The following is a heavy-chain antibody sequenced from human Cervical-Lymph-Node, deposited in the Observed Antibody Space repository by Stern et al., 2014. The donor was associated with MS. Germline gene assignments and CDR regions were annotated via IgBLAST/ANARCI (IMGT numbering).Heavy chain of an antibody. CDR2: INPNSGGT. CDR1: GYIFTDYY. Sequence: QVQLLQPGAEAKAPGASMKVSCRASGYIFTDYYLNWVRQAPGQGLEWLGWINPNSGGTNYAQNFQGRVTMTRDTSISTAYMELRWLGYADTAVYYCARGSGTAYDLRGDYWGQGTLVTVSS. J-gene: IGHJ4*01. D-gene: IGHD3-3*01. CDR3: ARGSGTAYDLRGDY. V-gene: IGHV1-2*02.